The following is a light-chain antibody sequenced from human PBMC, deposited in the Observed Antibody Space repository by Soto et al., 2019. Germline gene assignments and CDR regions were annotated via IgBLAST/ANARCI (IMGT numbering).Light chain of an antibody. Sequence: EVVLTQSPGTLSLSPGERATLSCRASQSVSSSYFAWYQQIPGQAPRLLIYGASSRATDIPERFSGSGSGTDFTLTISRLEPEDFAVYYCQQYGSSPFTFGPGTKVDIK. CDR1: QSVSSSY. J-gene: IGKJ3*01. CDR3: QQYGSSPFT. CDR2: GAS. V-gene: IGKV3-20*01.